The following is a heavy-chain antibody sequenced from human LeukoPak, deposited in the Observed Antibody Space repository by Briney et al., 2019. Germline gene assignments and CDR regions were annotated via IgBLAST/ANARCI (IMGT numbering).Heavy chain of an antibody. Sequence: SSVKVSCKASGGTFSSYAISWVRQAPGQGLEWMGGIIPIFGTANYAQKFQGRVTITTDESTSTAYMELSSLRSEDTAVYYCAFSMAAFYYYYYYMDVWDKGTTVTVSS. J-gene: IGHJ6*03. V-gene: IGHV1-69*05. D-gene: IGHD6-6*01. CDR2: IIPIFGTA. CDR1: GGTFSSYA. CDR3: AFSMAAFYYYYYYMDV.